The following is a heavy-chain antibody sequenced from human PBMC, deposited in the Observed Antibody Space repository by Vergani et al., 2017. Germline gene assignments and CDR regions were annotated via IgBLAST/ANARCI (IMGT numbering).Heavy chain of an antibody. J-gene: IGHJ4*02. Sequence: QLQLQESGSGLVKPSQTLSLTCAVSGGSISSGGYSWSWIRQPPGKGLEWIGYIYHSGSTYYNPSLKSRVTISVDRSKNQFSLKLSSVTAADTAVYYCARKIRGYSYGFNYFDYWGQGTLVTVSS. CDR1: GGSISSGGYS. V-gene: IGHV4-30-2*01. CDR2: IYHSGST. D-gene: IGHD5-18*01. CDR3: ARKIRGYSYGFNYFDY.